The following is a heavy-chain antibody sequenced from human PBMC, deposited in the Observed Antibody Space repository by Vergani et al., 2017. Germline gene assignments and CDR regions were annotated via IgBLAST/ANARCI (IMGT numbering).Heavy chain of an antibody. J-gene: IGHJ6*03. CDR1: GDTFTGYY. D-gene: IGHD3-16*01. CDR3: ARDRGGYDYTYMDV. Sequence: QVQLVQSGAEVKKPGASVKVSCKASGDTFTGYYMHWVRQPPGHGLEWMGRINPNSGGKNYAQKFQGRVTMTRDTSISTAYMELSRLRSDDTAVYYCARDRGGYDYTYMDVWGKGTTVTVSS. V-gene: IGHV1-2*06. CDR2: INPNSGGK.